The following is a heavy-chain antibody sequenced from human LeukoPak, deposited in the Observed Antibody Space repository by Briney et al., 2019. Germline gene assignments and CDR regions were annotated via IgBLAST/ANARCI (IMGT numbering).Heavy chain of an antibody. CDR2: ISGSSRHK. D-gene: IGHD6-13*01. Sequence: PGGSLRLSCAASGFTFSSYTMNWVRQAPGKGLEWVSSISGSSRHKYYADSVKGRFTISRDNAKNSLYLQMNSLRVEDTAVYYCARTANFAAGYYIDYWGQGTLVTVSS. V-gene: IGHV3-21*01. CDR3: ARTANFAAGYYIDY. CDR1: GFTFSSYT. J-gene: IGHJ4*02.